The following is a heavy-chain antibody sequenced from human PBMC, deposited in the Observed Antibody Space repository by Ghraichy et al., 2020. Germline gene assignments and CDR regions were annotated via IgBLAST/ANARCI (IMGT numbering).Heavy chain of an antibody. V-gene: IGHV1-46*01. J-gene: IGHJ6*02. D-gene: IGHD3-3*01. CDR1: GYTFTSYY. Sequence: ASVKVSCKASGYTFTSYYMHWVRQAPGQGLEWMGIINPSGGSTSYAQKFQGRVTMTRDTSTSTVYMELSSLRSEDTAVYYCARGRMEWLQSDNYYGMDVWGQGTTVTVSS. CDR2: INPSGGST. CDR3: ARGRMEWLQSDNYYGMDV.